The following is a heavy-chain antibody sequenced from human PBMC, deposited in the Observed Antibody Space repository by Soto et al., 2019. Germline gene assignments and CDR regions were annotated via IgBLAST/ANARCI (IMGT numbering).Heavy chain of an antibody. V-gene: IGHV3-30*04. Sequence: GGCLRLCCAACGFMFSAYAMLWVRQAPGKGLEWVAAISYDGTNKYYADSIKGRFTISRDNSANTLFLQVNSLRREDTAMYYCARDPSPYTSGWYGIDLWGHGTLVTVSS. CDR3: ARDPSPYTSGWYGIDL. CDR2: ISYDGTNK. J-gene: IGHJ5*02. CDR1: GFMFSAYA. D-gene: IGHD6-19*01.